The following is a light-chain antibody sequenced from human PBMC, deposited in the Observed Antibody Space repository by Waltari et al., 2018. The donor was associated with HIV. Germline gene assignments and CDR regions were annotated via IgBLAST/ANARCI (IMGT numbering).Light chain of an antibody. CDR3: AAWDGSLGGFV. V-gene: IGLV1-44*01. Sequence: QSVLTQPPSVSGTPGQRAIISCSGSSSNTGRFTVNFYQQLPGAAPKLFIYSNNQRPSGVPDRFSGSRSGTSASLAINGLQSEDEADYYCAAWDGSLGGFVFGPGTKVTVL. CDR1: SSNTGRFT. J-gene: IGLJ1*01. CDR2: SNN.